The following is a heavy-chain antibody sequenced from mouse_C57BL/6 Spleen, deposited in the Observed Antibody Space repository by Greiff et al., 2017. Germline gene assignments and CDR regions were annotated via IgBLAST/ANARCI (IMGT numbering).Heavy chain of an antibody. J-gene: IGHJ4*01. CDR1: GFSLTSYG. D-gene: IGHD1-2*01. CDR3: AKNNGLYYAMDY. V-gene: IGHV2-5*01. Sequence: VQLQESGPGLVQPSQSLSITCTVSGFSLTSYGVHWVRQSPGKGLEWLGVIWRGGSTDYNAAFMSRLSITKDNSKSQVFFKMNSLQADDTAIYYCAKNNGLYYAMDYWGQGTSVTVSS. CDR2: IWRGGST.